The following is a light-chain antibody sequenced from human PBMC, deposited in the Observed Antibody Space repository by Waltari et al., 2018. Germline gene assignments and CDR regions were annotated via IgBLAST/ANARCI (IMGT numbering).Light chain of an antibody. CDR1: ESVLYSSNNKNH. CDR2: WAS. CDR3: QQYYNTPLT. J-gene: IGKJ4*01. Sequence: LGERATINCKSSESVLYSSNNKNHLAWYQQKPGQPPKLLIYWASTRKSGVPDRFSGSGSETDFTLTVSSLQAEDVAVYYCQQYYNTPLTFGGGTKVEIK. V-gene: IGKV4-1*01.